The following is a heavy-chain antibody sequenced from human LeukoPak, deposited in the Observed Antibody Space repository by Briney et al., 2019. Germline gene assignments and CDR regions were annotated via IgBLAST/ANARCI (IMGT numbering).Heavy chain of an antibody. CDR3: ARDSVSTPFDY. Sequence: GGSLRLSCAASGFTFSSYRMHWVRHTPEKGLVWVSRSNNDGSSTIYADSVKGRFTISRDNAKNTMYLEMKSLRAVDTAVYYCARDSVSTPFDYWGQGTLVTVSS. V-gene: IGHV3-74*01. CDR1: GFTFSSYR. CDR2: SNNDGSST. J-gene: IGHJ4*02.